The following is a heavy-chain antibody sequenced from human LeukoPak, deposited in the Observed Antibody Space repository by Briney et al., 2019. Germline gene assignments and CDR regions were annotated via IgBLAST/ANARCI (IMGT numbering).Heavy chain of an antibody. V-gene: IGHV3-13*01. J-gene: IGHJ6*02. D-gene: IGHD3-22*01. CDR1: GFTFSRYD. CDR3: ARGPRYGSSDYPNYGMDV. CDR2: IGTGGDT. Sequence: PGGSLRLSCAASGFTFSRYDMHWVRQPIGKGLEWVSAIGTGGDTYYLDSVKGRFTISRENDKSSLYLQMNSLRAGDTAVYYCARGPRYGSSDYPNYGMDVWGQGTTVTVSS.